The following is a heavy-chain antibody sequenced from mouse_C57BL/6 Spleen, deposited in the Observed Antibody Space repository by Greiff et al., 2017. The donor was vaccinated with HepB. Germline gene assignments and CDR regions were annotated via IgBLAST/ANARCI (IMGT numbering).Heavy chain of an antibody. Sequence: QVVESGGDLVKPGGSLKLSCAASGFTFSSYGMSWVRQTPDKRLEWVATISSGGSYTYYPDSVKGRFTISRDNAKNTLYLQMSSLKSEDTAMYYCARQDYGRSFDYWGQGTTLTVSS. CDR1: GFTFSSYG. V-gene: IGHV5-6*01. D-gene: IGHD1-1*01. CDR3: ARQDYGRSFDY. CDR2: ISSGGSYT. J-gene: IGHJ2*01.